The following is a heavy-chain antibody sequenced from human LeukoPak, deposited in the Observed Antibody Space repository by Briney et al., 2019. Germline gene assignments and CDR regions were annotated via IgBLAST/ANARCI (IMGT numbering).Heavy chain of an antibody. V-gene: IGHV3-53*01. J-gene: IGHJ4*02. CDR1: GFTVSSNY. Sequence: GGSLRLSCAASGFTVSSNYMSWVRQAPGKGLEWVSVIYVDGSTYYADSVQGRFTISRDNSKNTLCLQMNSLTAEDTAVYYCARDFYSRQFDYWGQGALVTVSS. CDR2: IYVDGST. D-gene: IGHD5-18*01. CDR3: ARDFYSRQFDY.